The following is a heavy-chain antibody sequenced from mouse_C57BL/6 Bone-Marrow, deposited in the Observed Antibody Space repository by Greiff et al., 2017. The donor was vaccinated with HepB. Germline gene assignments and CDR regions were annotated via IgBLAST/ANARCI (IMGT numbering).Heavy chain of an antibody. V-gene: IGHV1-22*01. D-gene: IGHD2-1*01. J-gene: IGHJ4*01. CDR1: GYTFTDYN. CDR3: ATVYYPYAMDY. CDR2: INTNNGGT. Sequence: VHVKQSGPELVKPGASVKMSCKASGYTFTDYNMHWVKQSHGKSLEWIGYINTNNGGTSYNQKFKGKATLTVNKSSSTAYMELRSLTSEDSAVYYCATVYYPYAMDYWGQGTSVTVSS.